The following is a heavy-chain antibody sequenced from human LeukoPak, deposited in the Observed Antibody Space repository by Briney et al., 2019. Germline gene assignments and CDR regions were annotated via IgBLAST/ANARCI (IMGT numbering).Heavy chain of an antibody. CDR2: IYYSKNT. J-gene: IGHJ4*02. CDR3: VSPRGFSYGYFDY. CDR1: GGSISSSSAY. Sequence: SGTLSLTCTVSGGSISSSSAYWGWIRQPPGKGLDWIGSIYYSKNTYYNPSLKSRVTISADTSKNQFSLTLGSVSATDTAVYYCVSPRGFSYGYFDYWGQGTLVTVSS. D-gene: IGHD5-18*01. V-gene: IGHV4-39*01.